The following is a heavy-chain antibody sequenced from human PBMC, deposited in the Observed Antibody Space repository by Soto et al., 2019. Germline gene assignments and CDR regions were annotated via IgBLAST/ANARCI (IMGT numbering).Heavy chain of an antibody. D-gene: IGHD5-12*01. CDR1: GGTFSSYT. CDR3: ARDFGDIVATADDY. CDR2: IIPILGIA. J-gene: IGHJ4*02. V-gene: IGHV1-69*08. Sequence: QVQLVQSGAEVKKPGSSVRVSCKASGGTFSSYTISWVRQARGQGLEWMGRIIPILGIANYAQKFQGRVTITADKSTSTAYMELSSLRSEDTAVYYCARDFGDIVATADDYWGQGTLVTVSS.